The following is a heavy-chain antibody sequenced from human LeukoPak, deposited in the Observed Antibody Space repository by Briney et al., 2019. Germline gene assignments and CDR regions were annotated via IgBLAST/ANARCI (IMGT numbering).Heavy chain of an antibody. V-gene: IGHV4-39*07. J-gene: IGHJ6*03. CDR3: ARTTEAHSWQTRYYSYYMDV. Sequence: SETLSLTCTVSSGSISTSNYYWGWVRQPPGKALEWIGNIFYSGSTYYSPSLKSRVTISLDTSKNQFSLKLSPVTAADTAVYYCARTTEAHSWQTRYYSYYMDVWGKGTTVTVSS. D-gene: IGHD6-13*01. CDR1: SGSISTSNYY. CDR2: IFYSGST.